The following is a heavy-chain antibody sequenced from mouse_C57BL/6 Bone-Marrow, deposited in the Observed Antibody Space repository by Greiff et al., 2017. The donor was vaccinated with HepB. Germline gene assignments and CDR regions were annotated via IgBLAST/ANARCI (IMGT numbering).Heavy chain of an antibody. V-gene: IGHV1-50*01. J-gene: IGHJ4*01. Sequence: VQLQQPGAELVKPGASVKLSCKASGYTFTSYWMQWVKQRPGQGLRWIGEIAPSDRYTNYNQKFKGKATLTVDTSSRTAYMQISSLTYEDSAVYYCARDSSGLYAMDYWGQGTSVTVSS. CDR3: ARDSSGLYAMDY. CDR2: IAPSDRYT. CDR1: GYTFTSYW. D-gene: IGHD3-2*02.